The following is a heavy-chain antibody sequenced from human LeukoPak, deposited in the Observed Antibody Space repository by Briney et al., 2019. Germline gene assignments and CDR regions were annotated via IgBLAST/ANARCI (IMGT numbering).Heavy chain of an antibody. CDR3: ARPNPPPRDWNDVGWFDP. Sequence: SVKVSCKASGGTFSSYAISWVRQAPGQGLEWMGGIIPISGTANYAQKFQGRVTITADESTSTAYMELSSLRSEDTAVYYCARPNPPPRDWNDVGWFDPWGQGTLVTVSS. CDR2: IIPISGTA. D-gene: IGHD1-1*01. CDR1: GGTFSSYA. J-gene: IGHJ5*02. V-gene: IGHV1-69*13.